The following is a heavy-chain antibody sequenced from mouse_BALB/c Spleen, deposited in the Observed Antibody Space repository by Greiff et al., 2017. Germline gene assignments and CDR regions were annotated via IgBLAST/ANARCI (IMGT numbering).Heavy chain of an antibody. CDR1: GFNIKDTY. CDR3: ARYYYGSSYYAMDY. V-gene: IGHV14-3*02. J-gene: IGHJ4*01. D-gene: IGHD1-1*01. CDR2: IDPANGNT. Sequence: EVQLKESGAELVKPGASVKLSCTASGFNIKDTYMHWVKQRPEQGLEWIGRIDPANGNTKYDPKFQGKATITADTSSNTAYLQLSSLTSEDTAVYYCARYYYGSSYYAMDYWGQGTSVTVSS.